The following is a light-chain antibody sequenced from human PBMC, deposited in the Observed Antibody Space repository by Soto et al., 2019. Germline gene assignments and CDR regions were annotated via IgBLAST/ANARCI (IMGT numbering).Light chain of an antibody. V-gene: IGKV3-15*01. CDR2: GAS. CDR3: QQFNNWPPMYT. J-gene: IGKJ2*01. Sequence: EIVMTQSPATLSVSPGERATLSCWASQSVSNNLAWYQQKPGQAPRLLIYGASTRATGIPARFSGSGSGTAFTLTISSLQSEDFAVYYCQQFNNWPPMYTFGQGTKVDIK. CDR1: QSVSNN.